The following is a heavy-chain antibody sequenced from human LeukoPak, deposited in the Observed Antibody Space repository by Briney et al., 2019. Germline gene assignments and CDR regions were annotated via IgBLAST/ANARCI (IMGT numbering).Heavy chain of an antibody. CDR1: GYTFTSYG. J-gene: IGHJ6*02. D-gene: IGHD5-12*01. Sequence: GASVKVSCKASGYTFTSYGISWVRQAPGQGLEWMGWISAYNGNTNYAQKLQGRVTMTTDTSTSTAYMELRSLRSDDTAVYYCARALGSGYDSRYYYYGMDVWGQGTTVTVSS. CDR3: ARALGSGYDSRYYYYGMDV. V-gene: IGHV1-18*01. CDR2: ISAYNGNT.